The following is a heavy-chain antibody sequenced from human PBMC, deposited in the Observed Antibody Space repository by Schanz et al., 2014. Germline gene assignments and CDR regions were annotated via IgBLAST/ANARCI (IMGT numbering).Heavy chain of an antibody. Sequence: VQLLESGGGLVRPGGSLRLSCVASGFTFSSYAMSWVRQAPGKGLEWVALISYDGNTKYYADSVKGRFTVSRDNSKNTLFLQMSSLRDGDTAVYYCAREGEWGYDPPRHWGQGTLVTVSS. CDR3: AREGEWGYDPPRH. CDR1: GFTFSSYA. CDR2: ISYDGNTK. J-gene: IGHJ4*02. V-gene: IGHV3-30-3*01. D-gene: IGHD5-12*01.